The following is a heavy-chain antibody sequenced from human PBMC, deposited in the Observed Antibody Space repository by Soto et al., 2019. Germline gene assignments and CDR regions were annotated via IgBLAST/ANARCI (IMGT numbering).Heavy chain of an antibody. V-gene: IGHV3-48*01. D-gene: IGHD4-17*01. CDR3: ARYDYGSNGGAFDI. CDR1: GFTFSSYS. CDR2: ISSSRSTI. J-gene: IGHJ3*02. Sequence: EVQLVESGGGLVQPGGSLRLSCAASGFTFSSYSMNWVRQAPGKGLEWVSYISSSRSTIYFADSVKGRFTISRDNAKNSLYQQMNRLRAEDTAVYYCARYDYGSNGGAFDIWGQGTMVTVSS.